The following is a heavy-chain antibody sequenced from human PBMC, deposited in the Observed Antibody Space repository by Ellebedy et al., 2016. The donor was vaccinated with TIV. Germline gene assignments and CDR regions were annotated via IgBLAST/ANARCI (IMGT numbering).Heavy chain of an antibody. V-gene: IGHV1-2*02. J-gene: IGHJ6*02. D-gene: IGHD3-9*01. CDR3: ARAGAYYDILTGYYYYYGMDV. CDR1: GGTFSSYA. CDR2: INPNSGGT. Sequence: ASVKVSCXASGGTFSSYAISWVRQAPGQGLEWMGWINPNSGGTNYAQKFQGRVTMTRDTSISTAYMELSRLRSDDTAVYYCARAGAYYDILTGYYYYYGMDVWGQGTTVTVSS.